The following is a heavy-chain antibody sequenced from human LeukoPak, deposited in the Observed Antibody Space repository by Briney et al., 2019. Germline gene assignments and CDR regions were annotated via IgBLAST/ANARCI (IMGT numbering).Heavy chain of an antibody. J-gene: IGHJ6*03. CDR3: ARVGGERGEWLSLTYYYYYYMDV. CDR2: IYPSGST. Sequence: PSETLSLTCTVSGGSINGGNYYWTWIRQPAGKGLEWIGRIYPSGSTNYNPSLTSRVTISVDTSKNQFSLKLSSVTAADTAVYYCARVGGERGEWLSLTYYYYYYMDVWGKGTTVTISS. D-gene: IGHD3-3*01. V-gene: IGHV4-61*02. CDR1: GGSINGGNYY.